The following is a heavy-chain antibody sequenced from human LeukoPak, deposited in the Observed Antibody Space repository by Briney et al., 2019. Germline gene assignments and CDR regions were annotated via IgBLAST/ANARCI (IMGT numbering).Heavy chain of an antibody. D-gene: IGHD2-2*02. J-gene: IGHJ2*01. CDR2: ISWNSGSM. CDR3: AKAPIVVVPAAIEDWYFDL. V-gene: IGHV3-9*01. CDR1: GFTFDDYA. Sequence: GGSLRLSCAASGFTFDDYAMHWVRHAPGKGLEWVSGISWNSGSMGYADSVKGRFTISRDNAKNSLYLQMNSLRAEDTALYYCAKAPIVVVPAAIEDWYFDLWGRGTLATVSS.